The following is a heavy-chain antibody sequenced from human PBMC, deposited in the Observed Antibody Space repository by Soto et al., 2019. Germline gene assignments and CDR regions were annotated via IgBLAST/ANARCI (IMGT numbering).Heavy chain of an antibody. CDR1: GGSISSYY. J-gene: IGHJ5*02. CDR2: IYYSGST. Sequence: PSETLSLTCTVSGGSISSYYWIWIRQPPGKGLEWIGYIYYSGSTNYNPSLKSRVTISVDTSKNQFSLKLSSVTAADTAVYYCARDHSVHGDYGAYWFAPWVQGTLVTVSS. D-gene: IGHD4-17*01. V-gene: IGHV4-59*01. CDR3: ARDHSVHGDYGAYWFAP.